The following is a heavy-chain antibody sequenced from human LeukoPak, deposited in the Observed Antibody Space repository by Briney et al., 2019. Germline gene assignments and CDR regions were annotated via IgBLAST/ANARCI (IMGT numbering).Heavy chain of an antibody. V-gene: IGHV3-53*01. D-gene: IGHD3-22*01. J-gene: IGHJ4*02. Sequence: PGGSLRLSCAASGFTVSSNYMSWVRQAPGKGLEWVSVIYSGGSTYYADSVKGRFTISRDNSKNTLYLQMNSLRAEDTAVYYCAKDRGYDSSGYHLFDYWGQGTLVTVSS. CDR1: GFTVSSNY. CDR2: IYSGGST. CDR3: AKDRGYDSSGYHLFDY.